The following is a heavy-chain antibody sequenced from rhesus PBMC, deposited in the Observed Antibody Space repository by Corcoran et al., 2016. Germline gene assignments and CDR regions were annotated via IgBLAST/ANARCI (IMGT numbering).Heavy chain of an antibody. CDR3: TSTVATTAEYFEF. Sequence: EVQLVESGGGLVQPGGSLSVSCAASGFPFGDHYMYWVRQAPGQGLGWGGFIRRKAYGGTAEDSASVKGRFTISRDDSKSIAYLQMSSLKTEDTAVYYCTSTVATTAEYFEFWGQGALVTVSS. V-gene: IGHV3-6*01. CDR2: IRRKAYGGTA. CDR1: GFPFGDHY. J-gene: IGHJ1*01. D-gene: IGHD4-29*01.